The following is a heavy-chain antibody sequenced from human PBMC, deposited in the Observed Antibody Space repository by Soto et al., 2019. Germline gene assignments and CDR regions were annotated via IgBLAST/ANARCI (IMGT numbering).Heavy chain of an antibody. CDR3: ARGVPIVVVPAAYFDY. J-gene: IGHJ4*02. V-gene: IGHV4-34*01. Sequence: PSETLSLTCAVYGGSFSGYYWSWIRQPPGKVLEWIGEINHSGSTNYNPSLKSRVTISVDTSKNQFSLKLSSVTAADTAVYYCARGVPIVVVPAAYFDYWGQGTLVTVSS. CDR1: GGSFSGYY. CDR2: INHSGST. D-gene: IGHD2-2*01.